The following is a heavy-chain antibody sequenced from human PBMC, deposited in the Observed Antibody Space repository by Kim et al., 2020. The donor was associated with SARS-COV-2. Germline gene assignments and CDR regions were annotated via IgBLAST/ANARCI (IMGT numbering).Heavy chain of an antibody. Sequence: GGSLRLSCAASGFTVSSNYMSWVRQAPGKGLEWVSVIYSGGSTYYADSVKGRFTISRDNSKNTLYLQMNSLRAEDTAVYYCAREISGSYSHHYFDYWGQGTLVTVSS. V-gene: IGHV3-66*02. CDR3: AREISGSYSHHYFDY. J-gene: IGHJ4*02. CDR1: GFTVSSNY. CDR2: IYSGGST. D-gene: IGHD1-26*01.